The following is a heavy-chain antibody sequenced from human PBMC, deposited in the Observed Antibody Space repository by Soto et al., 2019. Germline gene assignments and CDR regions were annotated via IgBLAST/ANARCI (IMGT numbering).Heavy chain of an antibody. CDR3: ILDCTSMSCYGYLGVDV. Sequence: QVQLIQSGAEVKTPGSSVKVSCKASGGTFSSFLMGWVRQAPGQGLEWMGGIIPVFGRATYSQKFQGRVTITADDSTSTVYMELSGLKSEYTAVYYCILDCTSMSCYGYLGVDVWGQGTTVTVSS. CDR2: IIPVFGRA. CDR1: GGTFSSFL. J-gene: IGHJ6*02. V-gene: IGHV1-69*01. D-gene: IGHD5-18*01.